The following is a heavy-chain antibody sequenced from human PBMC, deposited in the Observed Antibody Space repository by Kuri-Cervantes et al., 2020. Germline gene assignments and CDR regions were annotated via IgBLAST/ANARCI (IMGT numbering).Heavy chain of an antibody. D-gene: IGHD1-7*01. CDR1: GGSFSGYY. V-gene: IGHV4-31*01. CDR2: IYYSGST. J-gene: IGHJ5*02. Sequence: LRLSCAVYGGSFSGYYWSWIRQHPGKGLEWIGYIYYSGSTYYNPSLKSLVTISVDTSKNQFSLKLSSVTAADTAVYYCARGGGRYNWNYGGGWFDPWGQGTLVTVSS. CDR3: ARGGGRYNWNYGGGWFDP.